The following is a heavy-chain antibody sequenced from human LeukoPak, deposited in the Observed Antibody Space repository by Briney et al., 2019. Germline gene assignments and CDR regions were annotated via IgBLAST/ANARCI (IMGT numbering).Heavy chain of an antibody. CDR2: IYYSGST. D-gene: IGHD5-12*01. Sequence: SETLSLTCTVSGGSISSYYWSWIRQSPGKGLEWIGYIYYSGSTNYNPSLKSRVTISVDTSKNQFSLKLSSVTAADTAVYYCAGRVATIYNFDYWGQGTLVTVSS. V-gene: IGHV4-59*12. J-gene: IGHJ4*02. CDR1: GGSISSYY. CDR3: AGRVATIYNFDY.